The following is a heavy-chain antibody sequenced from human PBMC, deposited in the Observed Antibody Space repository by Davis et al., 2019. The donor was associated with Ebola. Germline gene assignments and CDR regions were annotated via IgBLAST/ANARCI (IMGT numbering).Heavy chain of an antibody. V-gene: IGHV4-39*01. CDR1: GGSISSSSYY. CDR3: ARQGDPGGYGY. D-gene: IGHD2-8*02. Sequence: SETLSLTCTVSGGSISSSSYYWGWIRQPPGSGLEWIATFYYGGSTYYNPSLKSRLTISEDTSKNHFSLKLTSVTAADTAIYFCARQGDPGGYGYWGQGTLVTVSS. J-gene: IGHJ4*02. CDR2: FYYGGST.